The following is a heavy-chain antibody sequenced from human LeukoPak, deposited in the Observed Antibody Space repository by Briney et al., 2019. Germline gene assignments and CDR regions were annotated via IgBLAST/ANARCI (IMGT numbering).Heavy chain of an antibody. CDR3: ARAMPPIVVVIAYYYYGMDV. V-gene: IGHV3-30-3*01. D-gene: IGHD3-22*01. Sequence: GGSLRLSCAASGFTFSSYAMHWVRQAPGKGLEWVAVISYDGSNKYYADSVKGRFTISRDNSKNTLYLQMNSLRAEDTAVYYCARAMPPIVVVIAYYYYGMDVWGQGTTVTVSS. J-gene: IGHJ6*02. CDR2: ISYDGSNK. CDR1: GFTFSSYA.